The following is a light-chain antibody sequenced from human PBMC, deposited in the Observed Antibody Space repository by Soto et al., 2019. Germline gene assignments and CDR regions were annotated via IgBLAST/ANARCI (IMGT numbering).Light chain of an antibody. CDR3: QQYYTTPT. CDR1: QSVLYSSNNKNY. CDR2: LAS. J-gene: IGKJ4*01. Sequence: DIVMTQSSDSLAVSLGERATINCKSSQSVLYSSNNKNYLAWYQQKPGQPPKLLIYLASTRESGVPDRFSGSGSGTDFTLTISSLQAEDVAVYYCQQYYTTPTFGGGTRVEIK. V-gene: IGKV4-1*01.